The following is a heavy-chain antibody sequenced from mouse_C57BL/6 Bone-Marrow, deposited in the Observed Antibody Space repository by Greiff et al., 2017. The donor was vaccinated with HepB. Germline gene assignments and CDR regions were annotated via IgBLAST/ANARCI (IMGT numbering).Heavy chain of an antibody. V-gene: IGHV5-2*01. Sequence: EVKLVESGGGLVQPGESLKLSCESNEYEFPSHDMSWVRQTPEKRLELVAAISSDGGNTYYPDTMERRVIISRYNTKKTLYLQMRSLRSEDTALYYCARREGYYVRFAYWGQGTLVTVSA. CDR1: EYEFPSHD. CDR3: ARREGYYVRFAY. D-gene: IGHD2-3*01. CDR2: ISSDGGNT. J-gene: IGHJ3*01.